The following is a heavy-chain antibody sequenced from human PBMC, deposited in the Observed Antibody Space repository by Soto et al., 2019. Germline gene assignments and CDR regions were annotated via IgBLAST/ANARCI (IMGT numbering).Heavy chain of an antibody. CDR3: ARDRTWGEQQRQNYYYGMDV. CDR1: DASIKQYY. CDR2: ISYGGSS. V-gene: IGHV4-59*01. J-gene: IGHJ6*02. D-gene: IGHD7-27*01. Sequence: QAQLQESGPGLVKPSETLSLTCSVSDASIKQYYWNWIRQSPGKGLEWIGYISYGGSSEYNPSLKSRVTMSVDTSKNQVSRKMGSVNTADTGVYYCARDRTWGEQQRQNYYYGMDVWGQGTTVTVSS.